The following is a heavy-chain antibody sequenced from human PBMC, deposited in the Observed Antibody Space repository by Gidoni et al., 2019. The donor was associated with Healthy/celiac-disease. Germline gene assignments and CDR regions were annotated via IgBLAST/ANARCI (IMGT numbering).Heavy chain of an antibody. J-gene: IGHJ5*02. Sequence: QVQLQESGPGLVKPSQTLSLTCTVPGGSIRSGDYYWSWIRQPPGKGLEWIGYIYYSGSTYYNPSLKSRVTISVDTSKNQFSLKLSSVTAADTAVYYCARDWMATIGGIWFDPWGQGTLVTVSS. CDR3: ARDWMATIGGIWFDP. D-gene: IGHD5-12*01. CDR2: IYYSGST. CDR1: GGSIRSGDYY. V-gene: IGHV4-30-4*01.